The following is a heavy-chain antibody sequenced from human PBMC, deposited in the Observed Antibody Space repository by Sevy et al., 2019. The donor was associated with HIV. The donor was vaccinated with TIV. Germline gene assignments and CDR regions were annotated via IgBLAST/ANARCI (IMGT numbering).Heavy chain of an antibody. Sequence: GGSLRLSCAASGFTFSSYEMNWVRQAPGKGLEWVSYITNSGSAEYYADSVKGRFTISRDKSKNMLFLQMNSLRAEDTALYYCAKDMILVVGEALDIWGQGTMVTVSS. J-gene: IGHJ3*02. V-gene: IGHV3-48*03. CDR1: GFTFSSYE. CDR3: AKDMILVVGEALDI. D-gene: IGHD3-22*01. CDR2: ITNSGSAE.